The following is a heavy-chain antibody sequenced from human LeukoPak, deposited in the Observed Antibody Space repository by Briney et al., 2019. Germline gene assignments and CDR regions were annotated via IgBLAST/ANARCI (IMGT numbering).Heavy chain of an antibody. D-gene: IGHD2-2*01. CDR2: IKQDGSEK. J-gene: IGHJ5*02. CDR3: ARDWYQLLGYNWFDP. Sequence: PGGSLRLLCAASGFTFSSYWMSWVRQAPGKGLEWVANIKQDGSEKYYVDSVKGRFTISRDNAKNSLYLQMNSLRAEDTAVYYCARDWYQLLGYNWFDPWGQGTLVTVSS. V-gene: IGHV3-7*01. CDR1: GFTFSSYW.